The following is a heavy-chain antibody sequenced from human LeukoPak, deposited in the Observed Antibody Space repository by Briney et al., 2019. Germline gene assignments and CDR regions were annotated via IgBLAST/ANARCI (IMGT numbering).Heavy chain of an antibody. CDR1: GYTFTSYY. CDR3: ARSKWTEAYYYYYGMDV. V-gene: IGHV1-46*01. Sequence: ASVKVSCKASGYTFTSYYMHWVRQAPGQGLEWMGIINPSGGSTSYAQKFQGRVTMTRDTSTSTVYMELSSLRSEDTAVYYCARSKWTEAYYYYYGMDVWGQGTTVTVSS. D-gene: IGHD1-26*01. CDR2: INPSGGST. J-gene: IGHJ6*02.